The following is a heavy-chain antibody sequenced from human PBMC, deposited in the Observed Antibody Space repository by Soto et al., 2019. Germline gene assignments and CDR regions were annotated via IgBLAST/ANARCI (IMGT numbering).Heavy chain of an antibody. CDR2: ISWNSGSI. D-gene: IGHD3-3*01. V-gene: IGHV3-9*01. CDR1: GFTFDDYA. Sequence: LRLSCAASGFTFDDYAMHWVRQAPRKGLEWVSGISWNSGSIGYADSVKGRFTISRDNAKNSLYLQMNSLRAEDTALYYCAKGGFLEWISYGMDVWGQGTTVTVSS. CDR3: AKGGFLEWISYGMDV. J-gene: IGHJ6*02.